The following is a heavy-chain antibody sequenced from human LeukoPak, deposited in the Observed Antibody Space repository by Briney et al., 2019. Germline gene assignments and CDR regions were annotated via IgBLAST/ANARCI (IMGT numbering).Heavy chain of an antibody. D-gene: IGHD1-1*01. J-gene: IGHJ4*02. CDR2: INPNSGGT. CDR3: ARYPGTTSYPFDY. V-gene: IGHV1-2*02. CDR1: GYTLTGYY. Sequence: ASVKVSCKASGYTLTGYYMHWVRQAPGQGLEWMGWINPNSGGTNYAQKFQGRVTMTRDTSISTAYMELSRLRSDDTAVYYCARYPGTTSYPFDYWGQGTLVTVSS.